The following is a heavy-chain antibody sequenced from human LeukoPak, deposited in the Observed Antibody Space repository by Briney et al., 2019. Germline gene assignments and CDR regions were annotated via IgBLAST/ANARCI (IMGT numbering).Heavy chain of an antibody. CDR3: AKDHTYYDFWSGYSAFYYFDY. V-gene: IGHV3-30*02. Sequence: PGGSLRLSCAASGFTFSSYGMHWVRQAPGKGLEWVAFIRYDGSNKYYADSVKGRFTISRDNSKNTLYLQMNSLRAEDTAVYYCAKDHTYYDFWSGYSAFYYFDYWGQGTLVTVSS. D-gene: IGHD3-3*01. CDR2: IRYDGSNK. CDR1: GFTFSSYG. J-gene: IGHJ4*02.